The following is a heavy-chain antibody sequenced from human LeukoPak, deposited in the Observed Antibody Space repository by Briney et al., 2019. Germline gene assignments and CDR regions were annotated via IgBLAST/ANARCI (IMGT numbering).Heavy chain of an antibody. V-gene: IGHV5-51*01. Sequence: GESLKISCKASGYSFTNYWIGWVRQMPGKGLEWMGIIYLYDSDTKYSPSFQGQVTISADKSSNTAYLQWNSLKASDTAMYYCARRAAKAYDYYYYYMDIWGKGTTVTVSS. CDR3: ARRAAKAYDYYYYYMDI. D-gene: IGHD2-2*01. CDR1: GYSFTNYW. J-gene: IGHJ6*03. CDR2: IYLYDSDT.